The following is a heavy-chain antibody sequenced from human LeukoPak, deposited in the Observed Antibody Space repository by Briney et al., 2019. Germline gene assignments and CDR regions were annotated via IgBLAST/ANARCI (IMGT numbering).Heavy chain of an antibody. D-gene: IGHD3-22*01. Sequence: GASVRLSCTASGYTFTSYDMSWIRQAPGQGLECLGWISAYNGNTNYAQKLQGRVTMTTDTSTSTAYMELRSLRSDDTAVYYCARDNYDSSGEVDYWGQGTLVTVSS. J-gene: IGHJ4*02. CDR1: GYTFTSYD. CDR3: ARDNYDSSGEVDY. CDR2: ISAYNGNT. V-gene: IGHV1-18*01.